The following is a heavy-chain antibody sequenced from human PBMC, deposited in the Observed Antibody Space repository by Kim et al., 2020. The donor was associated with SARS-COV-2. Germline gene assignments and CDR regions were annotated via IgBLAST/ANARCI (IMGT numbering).Heavy chain of an antibody. D-gene: IGHD6-19*01. CDR3: ARVRQFGYTSGCYDY. Sequence: DSVKGRFTGSRDNAKNSLYLQMSSLRVEDTAMYYCARVRQFGYTSGCYDYWGQETLVTVSS. J-gene: IGHJ4*02. V-gene: IGHV3-7*03.